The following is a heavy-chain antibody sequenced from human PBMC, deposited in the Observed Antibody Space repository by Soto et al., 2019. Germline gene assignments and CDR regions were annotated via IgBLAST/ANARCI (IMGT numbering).Heavy chain of an antibody. Sequence: EVQLLESGGGLVQPGGSLRLSCAASGFTFSSYAVSWVRQAPGKGLEWVSAISGSGGSTYYADSVKGRFTISRDNSKNTLYLQMNSLRAEDTAVYYCAKGRYCTNGVCRDYFDYWGQGTLVTVSS. J-gene: IGHJ4*02. V-gene: IGHV3-23*01. CDR3: AKGRYCTNGVCRDYFDY. CDR1: GFTFSSYA. CDR2: ISGSGGST. D-gene: IGHD2-8*01.